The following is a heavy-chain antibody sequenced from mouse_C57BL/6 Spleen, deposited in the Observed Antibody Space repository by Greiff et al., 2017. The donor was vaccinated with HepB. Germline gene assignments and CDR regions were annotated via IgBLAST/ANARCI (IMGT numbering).Heavy chain of an antibody. D-gene: IGHD1-1*01. Sequence: VQLQQSGAELVRPGASVTLSCKASGYTFTDYDMHWVKQTPVNGLEWIGAIDPETGGTAYNQKFKGKAILTADKSTSTAYMELRSLTSEDSAVYYCTRGVDAMDYWGQGTSVTVSS. J-gene: IGHJ4*01. V-gene: IGHV1-15*01. CDR1: GYTFTDYD. CDR2: IDPETGGT. CDR3: TRGVDAMDY.